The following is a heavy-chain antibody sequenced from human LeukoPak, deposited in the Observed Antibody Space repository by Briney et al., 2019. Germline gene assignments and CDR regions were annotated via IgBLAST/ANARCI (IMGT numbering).Heavy chain of an antibody. CDR2: IGGVASNT. CDR3: AKTSGSYSNFDC. V-gene: IGHV3-23*01. D-gene: IGHD3-22*01. Sequence: GGSLRLSCAASGFTFNNNAMTWVRQAPGKGLEWVSTIGGVASNTYYADSVKGRFTISRDNSKNMLDLQMNGLRAEDTAMYYCAKTSGSYSNFDCWGQGSPVTVSS. J-gene: IGHJ4*02. CDR1: GFTFNNNA.